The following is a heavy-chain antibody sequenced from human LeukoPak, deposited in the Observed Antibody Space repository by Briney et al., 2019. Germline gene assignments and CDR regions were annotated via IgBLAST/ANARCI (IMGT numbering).Heavy chain of an antibody. CDR3: ATLDSTKSVL. Sequence: PGGSLRLTFDPSGLRFGRVWLSWAGQAQGRGWGWLASVKQDGLEKNYVVSVWGRFTVSVDNGKNSLYLQMNSLRAEETAKYYCATLDSTKSVLWGRGTAVIVSS. D-gene: IGHD2-2*01. J-gene: IGHJ1*01. CDR2: VKQDGLEK. V-gene: IGHV3-7*01. CDR1: GLRFGRVW.